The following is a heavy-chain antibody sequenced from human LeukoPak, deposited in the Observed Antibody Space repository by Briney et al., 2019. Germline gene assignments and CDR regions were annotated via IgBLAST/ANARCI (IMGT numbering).Heavy chain of an antibody. CDR1: GYTFTSYG. D-gene: IGHD2-2*01. CDR2: ISAYNGNT. V-gene: IGHV1-18*01. Sequence: ASGKVSCKASGYTFTSYGISWVRQAPGQGREWMGWISAYNGNTNYAQQLQGRVTMPTDTSTSTAYMQLSSLRSDDTAVYYCARVSLLGYCSSTSCSPHLGFDYWGQGTLVTVSS. J-gene: IGHJ4*02. CDR3: ARVSLLGYCSSTSCSPHLGFDY.